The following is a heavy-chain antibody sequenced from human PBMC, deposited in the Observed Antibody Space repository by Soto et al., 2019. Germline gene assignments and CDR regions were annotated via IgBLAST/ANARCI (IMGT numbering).Heavy chain of an antibody. CDR2: IYHSGST. CDR3: ARDEDYGGIDY. CDR1: GGSISSGGYS. Sequence: TLSLTCAVSGGSISSGGYSWSWIRQPPGKGLEWIGYIYHSGSTYYNPSLKSRVTISVDRSKNQFSLKLSSVTAADTAVYYCARDEDYGGIDYWGQGTLVTVS. V-gene: IGHV4-30-2*01. J-gene: IGHJ4*02. D-gene: IGHD4-17*01.